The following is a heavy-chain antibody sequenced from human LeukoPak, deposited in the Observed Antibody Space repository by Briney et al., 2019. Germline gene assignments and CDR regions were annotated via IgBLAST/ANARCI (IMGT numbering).Heavy chain of an antibody. CDR1: GYTFTSYD. Sequence: ASVKVSCKASGYTFTSYDINWVRQATGQGLEWMGWMNPNRGNTGYAQKFQGRVTMTRNTSISTAYMELSSLRSEDTAVYYCARGVKRGRYNWNPVAYYYMDVWGKGTTVTVSS. V-gene: IGHV1-8*01. CDR3: ARGVKRGRYNWNPVAYYYMDV. D-gene: IGHD1-20*01. J-gene: IGHJ6*03. CDR2: MNPNRGNT.